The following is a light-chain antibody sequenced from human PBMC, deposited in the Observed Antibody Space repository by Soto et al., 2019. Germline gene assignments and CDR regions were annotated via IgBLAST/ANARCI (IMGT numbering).Light chain of an antibody. V-gene: IGKV3-15*01. CDR3: HQGHNWPLT. Sequence: IGMTQAPATLSVSPGERATLSCSASQSISSELAWYQQKPGQPPRLLIYSASSRATGVPARFTGSGSGSDVTLTISWLQSADFAVYYCHQGHNWPLTVGQGPRLEI. CDR2: SAS. CDR1: QSISSE. J-gene: IGKJ2*01.